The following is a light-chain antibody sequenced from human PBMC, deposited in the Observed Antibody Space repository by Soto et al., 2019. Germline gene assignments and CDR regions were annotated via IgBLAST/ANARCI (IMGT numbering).Light chain of an antibody. V-gene: IGKV3-20*01. Sequence: ENVLTQSPGTLSLSPGERATLSCRTSQSISSTFLAWYQQKPGQAPRLLIYGASSRATGIPDRFSGSGSGSDFNLTISRLEPKDFAVYYCHHYDRSLYTFGQGTKLEIK. CDR2: GAS. CDR3: HHYDRSLYT. CDR1: QSISSTF. J-gene: IGKJ2*01.